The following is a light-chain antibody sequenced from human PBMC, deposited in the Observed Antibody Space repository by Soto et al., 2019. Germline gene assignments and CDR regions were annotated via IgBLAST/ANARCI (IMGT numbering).Light chain of an antibody. Sequence: IQVTEAPSSLSASVGDRVTMTCRASQDIAIYLDWYQQKPGKAPKLLIYAASSLHGGVPSRFSGSGSGTDFALTITSLQAEDFATYYCQQLCMYPFTFGGGTKLDIK. CDR2: AAS. V-gene: IGKV1-9*01. CDR3: QQLCMYPFT. CDR1: QDIAIY. J-gene: IGKJ4*01.